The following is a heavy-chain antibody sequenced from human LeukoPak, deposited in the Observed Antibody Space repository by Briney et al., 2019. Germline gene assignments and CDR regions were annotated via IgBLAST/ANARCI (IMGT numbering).Heavy chain of an antibody. Sequence: SETLSLTCTVSGGSISSSSYYWGWIRQPPGKGLEWIGSIYYSGSTYYNPSLKSRVTISVDTSKNQFSLNLSSVTAADTAVYYCARCKKNYYDSSGYHGDWFDSWGQGTLVTVSS. D-gene: IGHD3-22*01. V-gene: IGHV4-39*01. CDR3: ARCKKNYYDSSGYHGDWFDS. J-gene: IGHJ5*01. CDR2: IYYSGST. CDR1: GGSISSSSYY.